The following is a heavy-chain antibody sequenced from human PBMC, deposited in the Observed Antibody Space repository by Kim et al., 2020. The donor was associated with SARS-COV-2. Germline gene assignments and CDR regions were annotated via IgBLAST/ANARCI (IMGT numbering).Heavy chain of an antibody. CDR1: GGSISSYY. D-gene: IGHD2-8*01. CDR2: IYTSGST. J-gene: IGHJ6*02. V-gene: IGHV4-4*07. Sequence: SETLSLTCTVSGGSISSYYWSWIRQPAGKGLEWIGRIYTSGSTNYNPSLKSRVTMSVDTSKNQFSLKLSSVTAADTAVYYCARDRDLMVYAHDYYYGMDVWGQGTTVTVSS. CDR3: ARDRDLMVYAHDYYYGMDV.